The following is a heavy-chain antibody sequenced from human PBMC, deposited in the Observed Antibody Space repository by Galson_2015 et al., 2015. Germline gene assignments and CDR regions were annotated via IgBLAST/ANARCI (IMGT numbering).Heavy chain of an antibody. CDR1: GGSFSGYY. D-gene: IGHD2-2*01. J-gene: IGHJ3*02. CDR2: INHSGST. V-gene: IGHV4-34*01. CDR3: ARGHGSTFKSDI. Sequence: SETLSLTCTVYGGSFSGYYWSWIRQPPGKGLEWIGEINHSGSTNYNPSLKSRVTISVDTSKNQFSLKLSSVTAADTAVYYCARGHGSTFKSDIRGQGTMVTVSS.